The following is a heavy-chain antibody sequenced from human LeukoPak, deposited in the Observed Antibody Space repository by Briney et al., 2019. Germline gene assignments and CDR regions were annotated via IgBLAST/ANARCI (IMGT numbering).Heavy chain of an antibody. CDR2: IYYSGST. D-gene: IGHD2-15*01. Sequence: PSETLSLTCTASGGSISSYYWSWIRQPPGKGLEWIGYIYYSGSTNYNPSLKSRVTISVDTSNNQFSLKLTSVTAADTAVYYCARGGYCSRGSCYSNWFDPWGQGTLVTVSS. J-gene: IGHJ5*02. CDR1: GGSISSYY. CDR3: ARGGYCSRGSCYSNWFDP. V-gene: IGHV4-59*01.